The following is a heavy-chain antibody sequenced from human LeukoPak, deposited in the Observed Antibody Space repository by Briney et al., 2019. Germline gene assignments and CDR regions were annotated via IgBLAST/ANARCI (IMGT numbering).Heavy chain of an antibody. CDR1: GYTFTGYY. V-gene: IGHV1-2*02. D-gene: IGHD1-26*01. CDR3: ARDGRPKWELLYYYYGMDV. Sequence: ASVKVSCKASGYTFTGYYMHWVRQAPGQGLEWMGWINPNSGGTNYAQKLQGRVTMTTDTSTSTAYMELRSLRSDDTAVYYCARDGRPKWELLYYYYGMDVWGQGTTVTVSS. CDR2: INPNSGGT. J-gene: IGHJ6*02.